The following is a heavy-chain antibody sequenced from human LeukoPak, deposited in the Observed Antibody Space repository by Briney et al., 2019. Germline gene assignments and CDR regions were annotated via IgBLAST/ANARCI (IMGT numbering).Heavy chain of an antibody. Sequence: GGSLRLSCAASGFTFSDYYMSWIRQAPGKGLEWVSYISSSGSTIYYADSVKGRFPISRDNAKNSLYLQMNSLRAEDTAVYYCARDYYDSSGYYLFDYWGQGTLVTVSS. D-gene: IGHD3-22*01. CDR2: ISSSGSTI. CDR3: ARDYYDSSGYYLFDY. CDR1: GFTFSDYY. J-gene: IGHJ4*02. V-gene: IGHV3-11*01.